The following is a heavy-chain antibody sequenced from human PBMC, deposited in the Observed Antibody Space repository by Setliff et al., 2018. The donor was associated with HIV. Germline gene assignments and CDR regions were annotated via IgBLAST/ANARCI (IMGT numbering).Heavy chain of an antibody. V-gene: IGHV3-11*06. CDR3: ARGGFNHAFDI. D-gene: IGHD2-15*01. CDR2: ISSSATYT. CDR1: GFTFSDYY. Sequence: LRLSCAASGFTFSDYYMTWIRQAPGKGLEWVSFISSSATYTTYADSVKGRFTISRDNAKSTVYLQMGSLSADDTAVYYCARGGFNHAFDIWGQGTMVTVSS. J-gene: IGHJ3*02.